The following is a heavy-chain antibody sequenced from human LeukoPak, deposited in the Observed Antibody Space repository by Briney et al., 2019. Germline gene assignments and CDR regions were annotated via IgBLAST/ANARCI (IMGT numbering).Heavy chain of an antibody. J-gene: IGHJ6*03. V-gene: IGHV1-8*03. CDR2: MNPNSGNT. CDR1: GYTFTSYG. Sequence: ASVKVSCKASGYTFTSYGISWVRQAPGQGLEWMGWMNPNSGNTGYAQKFQGRVTITRNTSISTAYMELSSLRSEDTAVYYCARLKTDGYYYYMDVWGKGTTVTVSS. CDR3: ARLKTDGYYYYMDV.